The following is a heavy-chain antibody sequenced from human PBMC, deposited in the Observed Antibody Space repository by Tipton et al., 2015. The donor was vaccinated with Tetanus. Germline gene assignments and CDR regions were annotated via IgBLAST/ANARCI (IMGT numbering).Heavy chain of an antibody. V-gene: IGHV3-23*01. CDR2: ISGSRLTP. Sequence: GSLRLSCAASGFTFKSYTMNWVRQAPGKGLEWVAAISGSRLTPYYADSVKGRFTISRDNSKNTVSLQLNSLRADDTAIYYCAKEALGVLNLSGKGTSVIVSS. CDR3: AKEALGVLNL. J-gene: IGHJ6*04. CDR1: GFTFKSYT.